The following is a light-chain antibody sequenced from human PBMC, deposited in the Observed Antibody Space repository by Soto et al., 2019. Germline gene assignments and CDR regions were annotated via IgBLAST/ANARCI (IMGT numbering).Light chain of an antibody. V-gene: IGKV3D-15*01. Sequence: VVMTQSPATLSVSPGERSTLSCTAIQSISKQAAWYQQKPCQAPRLLIYGASTSANGIPARFSGSGSGTEFSLTISSLQYEDFAIHYCQQYNNWHPRTFGGGTKVDIK. CDR1: QSISKQ. CDR3: QQYNNWHPRT. CDR2: GAS. J-gene: IGKJ4*01.